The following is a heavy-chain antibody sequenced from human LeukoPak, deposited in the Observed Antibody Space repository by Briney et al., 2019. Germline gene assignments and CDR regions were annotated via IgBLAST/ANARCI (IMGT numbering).Heavy chain of an antibody. Sequence: SETLSLTCSVSGGSISSSSYYWGWIRQPPGKGLEWIGSIYYSGSTYYNPSLKSRVTISVDTSKNQFSLKLSSVTAADTAVYYCARHLSTGYYYYYYNMDVWGKGTTVTISS. J-gene: IGHJ6*03. CDR3: ARHLSTGYYYYYYNMDV. CDR2: IYYSGST. V-gene: IGHV4-39*01. CDR1: GGSISSSSYY. D-gene: IGHD3-9*01.